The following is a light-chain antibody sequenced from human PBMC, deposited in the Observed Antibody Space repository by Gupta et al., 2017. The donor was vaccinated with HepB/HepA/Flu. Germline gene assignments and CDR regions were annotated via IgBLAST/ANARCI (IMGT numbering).Light chain of an antibody. CDR3: GTWDSSLSAVYV. V-gene: IGLV1-51*01. J-gene: IGLJ1*01. CDR1: SSNIGNNY. CDR2: DNN. Sequence: QSVLTQPPSFSAAPGQKVTISCSGCSSNIGNNYVSWYQQLPGTAPKLLIYDNNKRPSGIPARFSGSKSGASATLGITGLQTGDEADYYCGTWDSSLSAVYVFGTGTKVTVL.